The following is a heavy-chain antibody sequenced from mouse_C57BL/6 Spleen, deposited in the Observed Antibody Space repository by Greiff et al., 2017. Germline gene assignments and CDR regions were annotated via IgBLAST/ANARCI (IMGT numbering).Heavy chain of an antibody. J-gene: IGHJ1*03. CDR1: GFTFSNYW. CDR3: TGLYSNYEYFDV. V-gene: IGHV6-3*01. Sequence: EVQLQESGGGLVQPGGSMKLSCVASGFTFSNYWMNWVRQSPEKGLEWVAQIRLKSDNYATHYAESVKGRFTISRDDSKSSVYLQMNNLRAEDTGIYYCTGLYSNYEYFDVWGTGTTVTVSS. D-gene: IGHD2-5*01. CDR2: IRLKSDNYAT.